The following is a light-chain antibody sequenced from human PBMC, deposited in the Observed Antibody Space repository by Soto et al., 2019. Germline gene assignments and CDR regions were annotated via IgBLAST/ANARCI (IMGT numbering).Light chain of an antibody. V-gene: IGKV3-15*01. CDR3: QQYNNWPPWT. J-gene: IGKJ1*01. Sequence: EMVMTQSPATLSVSPGERATLSCRASQSVSSNLAWYQQKPGQAPRRLIYGASTRATGIPARFSGGWSATEFTRTIISLQSEDFAVYYCQQYNNWPPWTFGQGTKVEIK. CDR1: QSVSSN. CDR2: GAS.